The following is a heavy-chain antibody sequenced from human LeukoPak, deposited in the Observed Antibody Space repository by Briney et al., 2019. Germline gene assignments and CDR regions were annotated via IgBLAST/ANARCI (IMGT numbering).Heavy chain of an antibody. CDR3: ARVEGHCSSTSCYLFDY. D-gene: IGHD2-2*01. J-gene: IGHJ4*02. Sequence: GGSLRLSCAASGFTFSSYAMHWVRQAPGKGLEYVSAISSNGGSTYYANSVKGRFTISRDNSKNTLYLQMGSLRAEDMAVYYCARVEGHCSSTSCYLFDYWGQGTLVTVSS. V-gene: IGHV3-64*01. CDR1: GFTFSSYA. CDR2: ISSNGGST.